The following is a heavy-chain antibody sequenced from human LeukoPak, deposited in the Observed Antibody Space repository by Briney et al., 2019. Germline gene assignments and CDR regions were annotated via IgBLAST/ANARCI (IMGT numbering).Heavy chain of an antibody. CDR2: LSGSGGST. CDR1: GFTFTNHA. CDR3: AKVMLYSDAFDI. Sequence: GGSLRLSCAASGFTFTNHAMSWVRQAPGKGLEWVSALSGSGGSTSYADSVKGRFTISRDNAKNTLFLHMNILRAEDTAVYYCAKVMLYSDAFDIWGQGTLVTVSS. V-gene: IGHV3-23*01. J-gene: IGHJ3*02. D-gene: IGHD2-21*01.